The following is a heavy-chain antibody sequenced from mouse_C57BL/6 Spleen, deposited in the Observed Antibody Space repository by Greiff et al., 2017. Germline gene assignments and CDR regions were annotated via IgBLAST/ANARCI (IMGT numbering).Heavy chain of an antibody. CDR3: ESLGPADD. J-gene: IGHJ2*01. V-gene: IGHV1-81*01. CDR2: IYPRSGNT. Sequence: QVQLQQSGAELARPGASVKLSCKASGYTFTSYGISWVKQRPGQGLEWIGEIYPRSGNTYYNGKFKGKATLTADKSSSTAYMELRSLTSADSAVYLCESLGPADDWGQGTTLTVSS. CDR1: GYTFTSYG. D-gene: IGHD4-1*01.